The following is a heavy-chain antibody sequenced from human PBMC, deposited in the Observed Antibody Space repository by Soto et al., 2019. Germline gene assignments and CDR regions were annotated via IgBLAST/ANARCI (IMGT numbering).Heavy chain of an antibody. V-gene: IGHV4-39*01. J-gene: IGHJ4*02. CDR2: VYYSGST. D-gene: IGHD4-4*01. CDR1: GGSVSSSSYY. Sequence: PSETLSLTCTVSGGSVSSSSYYWGWVRQPPGKGLEWIGSVYYSGSTYYNPSLESRVTISVDTSKNQFSLKLSSVTAADTAVYYCARTLQEFDYWGQGTLVTVSS. CDR3: ARTLQEFDY.